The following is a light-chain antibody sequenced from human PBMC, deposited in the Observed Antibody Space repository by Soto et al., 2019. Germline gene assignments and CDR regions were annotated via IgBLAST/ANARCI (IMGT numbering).Light chain of an antibody. CDR3: CSYAGSSTFVV. CDR1: SSDVGSYNL. J-gene: IGLJ2*01. Sequence: QSALTQPASVSGSPGQSITISCTGTSSDVGSYNLVSWYQQHPGKAPKLMIYEDTKRPPGVSNRLSGSKSGNTASLTISGLQAEDEADYYCCSYAGSSTFVVFGGGTQLTVL. CDR2: EDT. V-gene: IGLV2-23*02.